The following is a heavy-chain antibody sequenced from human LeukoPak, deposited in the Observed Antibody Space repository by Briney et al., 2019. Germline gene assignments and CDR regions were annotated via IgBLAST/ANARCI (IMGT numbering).Heavy chain of an antibody. Sequence: ASVKVSCKASGYTFTSYAMHWVRQAPGQRLEWMGWINAGNGNTKYSQKFQGRVTITRDTSASTAYMGLSSLRSEDTAVYYCARDRQLWLAVYYFDYWGQGTLVTVSS. D-gene: IGHD5-18*01. V-gene: IGHV1-3*01. J-gene: IGHJ4*02. CDR1: GYTFTSYA. CDR3: ARDRQLWLAVYYFDY. CDR2: INAGNGNT.